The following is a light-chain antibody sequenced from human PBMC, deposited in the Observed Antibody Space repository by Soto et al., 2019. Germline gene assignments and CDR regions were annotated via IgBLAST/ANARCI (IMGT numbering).Light chain of an antibody. CDR3: QQYNTYWT. V-gene: IGKV1-5*03. CDR1: QNINIW. CDR2: KAS. Sequence: DIQMTQSPSTLSACVGDRVTITCRASQNINIWLAWYQQKPGKAPKLLIYKASSLESGVPSRFSGSGSGTEFTLTISSLQPDDFATYYCQQYNTYWTFGPGTKVDI. J-gene: IGKJ1*01.